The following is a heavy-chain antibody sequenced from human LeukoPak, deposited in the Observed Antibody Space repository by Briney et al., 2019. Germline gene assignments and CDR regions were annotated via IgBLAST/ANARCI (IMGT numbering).Heavy chain of an antibody. Sequence: GESLKISCRGSGYSFTSYWIGWVRQMPGKGLEWMGIIYPGDSDTRYSTFFQGQVTNSPDQFISTAYLKWSSLKASDTAMYYCAARRYSSGYGWVDYWGQGTLVTVSS. V-gene: IGHV5-51*06. CDR2: IYPGDSDT. CDR3: AARRYSSGYGWVDY. CDR1: GYSFTSYW. J-gene: IGHJ4*02. D-gene: IGHD6-19*01.